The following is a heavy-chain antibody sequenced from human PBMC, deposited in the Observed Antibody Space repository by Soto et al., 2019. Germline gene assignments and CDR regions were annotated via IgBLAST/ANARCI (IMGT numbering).Heavy chain of an antibody. CDR1: GYTFTGYY. V-gene: IGHV1-2*04. D-gene: IGHD3-3*01. CDR2: INPNSGGT. CDR3: ARALPSIRFLERSSPYYYYMDV. Sequence: GASVKVSCKASGYTFTGYYMHWVRQAPGQGLEWMGWINPNSGGTNYAQKFQGWVTMTRDTSISTAYMELSRLRSDDTAVYYCARALPSIRFLERSSPYYYYMDVWGKGTTVTVSS. J-gene: IGHJ6*03.